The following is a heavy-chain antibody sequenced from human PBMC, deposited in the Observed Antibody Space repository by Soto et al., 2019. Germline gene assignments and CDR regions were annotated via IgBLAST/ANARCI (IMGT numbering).Heavy chain of an antibody. D-gene: IGHD1-26*01. Sequence: SETLSLTCTVSGGSISSSSYYWGWIRQPPGKGLEWIGSIYYSGSTYYNPSLKSRVTISVDTSKNQFSLKLSSVTAADTAVYYCARLGPTVGYFDYWGQGTLVTVSS. CDR1: GGSISSSSYY. J-gene: IGHJ4*02. CDR2: IYYSGST. CDR3: ARLGPTVGYFDY. V-gene: IGHV4-39*01.